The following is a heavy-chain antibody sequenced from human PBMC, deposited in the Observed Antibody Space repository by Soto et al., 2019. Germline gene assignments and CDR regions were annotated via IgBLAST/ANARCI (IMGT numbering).Heavy chain of an antibody. CDR2: ISYDGSNK. D-gene: IGHD3-10*02. CDR3: AKDLFGELLGHYGMDV. J-gene: IGHJ6*02. Sequence: GGSLRLSCAASGFTFSSYGMHWVRQAPGKGLEWVAVISYDGSNKYYADSVKGRFTISRDNSKNTLYLQMNSLRAEDTAVHYYAKDLFGELLGHYGMDVWGPGTTVTVSS. CDR1: GFTFSSYG. V-gene: IGHV3-30*18.